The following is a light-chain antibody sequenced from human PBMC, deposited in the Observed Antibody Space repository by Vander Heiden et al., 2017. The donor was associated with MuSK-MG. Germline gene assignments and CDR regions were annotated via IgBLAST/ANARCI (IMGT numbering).Light chain of an antibody. V-gene: IGLV3-19*01. CDR3: NCPDSSGSRVI. CDR2: GQN. Sequence: SSELTQDPAVSVALGQTVRITCQGDSPRNYYAGWYQQKQGQEPLLIITGQNSRPSGIAARFFGSRSGSKASLLITGTQAEEAGDDYCNCPDSSGSRVIFGGGTKLTVL. J-gene: IGLJ2*01. CDR1: SPRNYY.